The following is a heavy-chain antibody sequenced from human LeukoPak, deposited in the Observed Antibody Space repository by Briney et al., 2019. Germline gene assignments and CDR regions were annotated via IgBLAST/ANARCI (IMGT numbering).Heavy chain of an antibody. Sequence: GGSLRLFCAASGFTFSSYAMHWVRQAPGKGLEWVAVISYDGSNKYYADSVKGRFTISRDNSKNTLYLQMNSLRAEDTAVYYCDSGYYESRGAFDIWGQGTMVTVSS. J-gene: IGHJ3*02. CDR1: GFTFSSYA. CDR2: ISYDGSNK. CDR3: DSGYYESRGAFDI. D-gene: IGHD3-22*01. V-gene: IGHV3-30*04.